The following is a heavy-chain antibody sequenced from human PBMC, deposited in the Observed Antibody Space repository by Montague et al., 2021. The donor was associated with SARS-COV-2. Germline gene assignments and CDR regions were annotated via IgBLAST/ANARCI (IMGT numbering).Heavy chain of an antibody. V-gene: IGHV4-59*08. CDR1: GGSISSYY. D-gene: IGHD3-9*01. CDR2: IYYSGST. Sequence: SETLSLTCTVSGGSISSYYWSWIRQPPGKELEWIGYIYYSGSTNYDPSLKSRVTLSVDTSKNQFSLKLSSVTAADTAVYYCARTYYDILTGYYNRGAFDIWGQGTMVTVSS. J-gene: IGHJ3*02. CDR3: ARTYYDILTGYYNRGAFDI.